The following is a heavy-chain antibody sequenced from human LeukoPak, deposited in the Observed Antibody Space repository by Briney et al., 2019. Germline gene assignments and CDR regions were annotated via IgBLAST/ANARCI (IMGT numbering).Heavy chain of an antibody. D-gene: IGHD2-15*01. CDR3: ARERDCSGGSCNADY. CDR1: GASIDSFS. J-gene: IGHJ4*02. V-gene: IGHV4-34*01. Sequence: PSETLSLTCTVSGASIDSFSWSWIRQPPGKGLEWIGEINHSGSTNYNPSLKSRVTISVDTSKNQFSLKLNSVTAADTGVYYCARERDCSGGSCNADYWGQGTLVTVSS. CDR2: INHSGST.